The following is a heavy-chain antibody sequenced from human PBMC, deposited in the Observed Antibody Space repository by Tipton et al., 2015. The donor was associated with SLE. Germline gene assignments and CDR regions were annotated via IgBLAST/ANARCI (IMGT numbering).Heavy chain of an antibody. J-gene: IGHJ4*02. V-gene: IGHV3-23*01. Sequence: SLRLSCTTSGFTFMNYAMSWVRQAPGKGLEWVSTISPSVSTNYADSVEGRFTISRDNSKNTLYLLMDSLRAEDTAVYYCARASAAADLYFDYWGQGTLVTVSS. CDR3: ARASAAADLYFDY. D-gene: IGHD6-13*01. CDR2: ISPSVST. CDR1: GFTFMNYA.